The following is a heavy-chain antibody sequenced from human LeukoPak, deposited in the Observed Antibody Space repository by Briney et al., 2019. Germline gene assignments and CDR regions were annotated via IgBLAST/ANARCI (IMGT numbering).Heavy chain of an antibody. CDR3: ARRGYPVYYYYMDV. CDR1: GYTFTSYG. J-gene: IGHJ6*03. V-gene: IGHV1-18*01. Sequence: ASMKVSCKTSGYTFTSYGISWVRQAPGQGLEWMGWISADNGKTNYAQKLQGRVTITTDTSTTTAYMELRSLRSDDTAVYYCARRGYPVYYYYMDVWGKGTTVTISS. D-gene: IGHD5-12*01. CDR2: ISADNGKT.